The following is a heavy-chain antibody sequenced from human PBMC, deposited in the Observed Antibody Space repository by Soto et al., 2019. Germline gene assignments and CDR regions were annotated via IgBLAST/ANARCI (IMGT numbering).Heavy chain of an antibody. Sequence: QVQLQESGPGLVKPSETLSLTCTVSGGSLSGVYWSWLRQPPGKGLEWLGYMSYTGGTDYNPSLQIRVPMSIATSKIQFFLMLTSVTAADTAVYYCAIMASSVYYRINYWGQGTLVTVSS. V-gene: IGHV4-59*01. D-gene: IGHD3-22*01. CDR1: GGSLSGVY. J-gene: IGHJ4*02. CDR2: MSYTGGT. CDR3: AIMASSVYYRINY.